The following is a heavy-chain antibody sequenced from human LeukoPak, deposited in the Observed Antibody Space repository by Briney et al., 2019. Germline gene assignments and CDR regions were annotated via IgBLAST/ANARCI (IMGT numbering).Heavy chain of an antibody. D-gene: IGHD3-3*01. Sequence: GGSLRLSRAASGFTFSSYSMNWVRQAPGKGLEWVSSISSSSSYIYYADSVKGRFTISRDNAKNSLYLQMNSLRAEDTAVYYCASFFYPYDFDYWGQGTLVTVSS. CDR1: GFTFSSYS. CDR3: ASFFYPYDFDY. CDR2: ISSSSSYI. V-gene: IGHV3-21*01. J-gene: IGHJ4*02.